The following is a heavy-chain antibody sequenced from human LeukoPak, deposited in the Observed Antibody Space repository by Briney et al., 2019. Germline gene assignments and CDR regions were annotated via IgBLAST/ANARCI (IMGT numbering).Heavy chain of an antibody. CDR2: FDPEDGET. J-gene: IGHJ6*02. Sequence: VASVKVSCKVSGYTLTELSMHWVRQAPGEGLEWMGGFDPEDGETIYAQKFQGRVTMTEDTSTDTAYMELSSLRSEDTAVYYCATVAVGGRPYYYYGMDVWGQGTLVTVSS. CDR1: GYTLTELS. V-gene: IGHV1-24*01. D-gene: IGHD6-19*01. CDR3: ATVAVGGRPYYYYGMDV.